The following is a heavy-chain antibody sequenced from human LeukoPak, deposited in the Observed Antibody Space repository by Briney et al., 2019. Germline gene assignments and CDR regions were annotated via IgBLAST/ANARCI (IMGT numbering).Heavy chain of an antibody. D-gene: IGHD2-2*01. Sequence: GESLKISCKGSGYSFTSYWIGWVRQMPGKGLEWMGIIYPGDSDTRYSPSFQGQVTISADKSISTAYLQWSSLKASDTAMYYCARLNVKGRDAVVVPAASGAFDIWGQGTMVTVSS. J-gene: IGHJ3*02. V-gene: IGHV5-51*01. CDR2: IYPGDSDT. CDR3: ARLNVKGRDAVVVPAASGAFDI. CDR1: GYSFTSYW.